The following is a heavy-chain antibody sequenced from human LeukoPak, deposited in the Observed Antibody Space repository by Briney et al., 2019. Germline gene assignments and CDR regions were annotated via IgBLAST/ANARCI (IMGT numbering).Heavy chain of an antibody. CDR1: GYTFTSYA. D-gene: IGHD2-15*01. CDR2: INAGNGNT. V-gene: IGHV1-3*01. J-gene: IGHJ4*02. CDR3: ARLGYCSGGSCLSRVWFDY. Sequence: GASVKVSCKASGYTFTSYAMHWVRQAPGQRLEWMGWINAGNGNTKYSQKFQGRVTITRDTSASTAYMELSSLRSDDTAVYYCARLGYCSGGSCLSRVWFDYWGQGTLVTVSS.